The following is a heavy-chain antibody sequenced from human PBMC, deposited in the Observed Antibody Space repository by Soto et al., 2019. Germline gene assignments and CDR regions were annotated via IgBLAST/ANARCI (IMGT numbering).Heavy chain of an antibody. Sequence: ASVKVSCKASGYTFTSYDINWVRQATGQGLEWMGWMNPNSGNTGYAQKFQGRVTMTRNTSISTAYMELSSLRSEDTAVYYCAREVGGNFWSGYSGGYYYMDVWGKGTTVTVSS. V-gene: IGHV1-8*01. D-gene: IGHD3-3*01. CDR1: GYTFTSYD. CDR2: MNPNSGNT. J-gene: IGHJ6*03. CDR3: AREVGGNFWSGYSGGYYYMDV.